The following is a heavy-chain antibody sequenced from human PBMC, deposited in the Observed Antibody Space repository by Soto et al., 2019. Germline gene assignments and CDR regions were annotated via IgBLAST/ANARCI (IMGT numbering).Heavy chain of an antibody. CDR2: IIPILGIA. CDR3: AKVILRAPITVAPVDF. CDR1: GGTFSSYT. V-gene: IGHV1-69*02. J-gene: IGHJ4*02. D-gene: IGHD6-19*01. Sequence: SVKVSCKASGGTFSSYTISWVRQAPGQGLEWMGRIIPILGIANYAQKFQGRVTITADKSTSTAYMELSSLRSEDTAVYYCAKVILRAPITVAPVDFWGQGTLVTVSS.